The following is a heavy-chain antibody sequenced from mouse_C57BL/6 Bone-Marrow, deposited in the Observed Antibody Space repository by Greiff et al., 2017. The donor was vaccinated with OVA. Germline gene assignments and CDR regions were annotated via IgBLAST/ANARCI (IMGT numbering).Heavy chain of an antibody. Sequence: EVKVVESGGGLVQPGGSLSLSCAASGFTFTDYYMSWVRQPPGKALEWLGFIRNKANGYTTEYSASVKGRFTISRDNSQSILYLQMNALRAEDSATYYCARYRGYYGSKGGYYFDYWGQGTTLTVSS. V-gene: IGHV7-3*01. CDR3: ARYRGYYGSKGGYYFDY. J-gene: IGHJ2*01. CDR1: GFTFTDYY. CDR2: IRNKANGYTT. D-gene: IGHD1-1*01.